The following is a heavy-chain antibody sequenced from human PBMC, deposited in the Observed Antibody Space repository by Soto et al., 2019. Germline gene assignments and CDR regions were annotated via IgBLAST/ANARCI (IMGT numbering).Heavy chain of an antibody. V-gene: IGHV3-30-3*01. CDR3: ARGEEEGADYFVY. CDR2: ISYDGSNK. J-gene: IGHJ4*02. Sequence: QVQLVESGGGVVQPGRSLRLSCAASGFTFSSYAMHWVRQAPGKGLEWVAVISYDGSNKYYADSVKGRFTISRDNSKNTLHLQMNSLRAEDTAVYYCARGEEEGADYFVYWGQGTLVTVSS. CDR1: GFTFSSYA.